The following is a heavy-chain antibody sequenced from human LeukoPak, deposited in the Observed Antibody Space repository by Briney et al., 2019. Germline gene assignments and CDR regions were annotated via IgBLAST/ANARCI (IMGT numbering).Heavy chain of an antibody. Sequence: GGSLRLSCAASGFTFSSYSMNWVRQAPGKGLEWVSSISSSSSYIYYADSVKGRFTISRDNAKNSLYLQMNSLRAEDTTVYYCARGEHYYDSSGYYPFDYWGQGTLVAVSS. V-gene: IGHV3-21*01. CDR2: ISSSSSYI. J-gene: IGHJ4*02. D-gene: IGHD3-22*01. CDR3: ARGEHYYDSSGYYPFDY. CDR1: GFTFSSYS.